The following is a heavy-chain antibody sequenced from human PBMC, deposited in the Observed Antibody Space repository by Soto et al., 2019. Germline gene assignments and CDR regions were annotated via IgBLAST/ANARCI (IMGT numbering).Heavy chain of an antibody. CDR1: GFTFSSYA. CDR2: ISYDGSNK. Sequence: GGSLRLSCAASGFTFSSYAMHWVRQAPGKGLEWVAVISYDGSNKYYADSVKGRFTISRDNSKNTLYLQMNSLRAEDTAVYYCARDGLIADTKLRITIFGVVTGLPDYWGQGTLVTVSS. J-gene: IGHJ4*02. V-gene: IGHV3-30-3*01. D-gene: IGHD3-3*01. CDR3: ARDGLIADTKLRITIFGVVTGLPDY.